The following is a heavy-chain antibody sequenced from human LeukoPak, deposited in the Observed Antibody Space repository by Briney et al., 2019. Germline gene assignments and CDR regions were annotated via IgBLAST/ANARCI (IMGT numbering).Heavy chain of an antibody. J-gene: IGHJ6*02. CDR3: ARDRGGYSYGSGPRSGYYYYGMDV. Sequence: PGGSLRLSCAASGFTFSSYSMNWVRQAPGKGLEWVSSISSSSSYIYYADSVKGRFTISRDSAKNSLYLQMNSLRAEDTAVYYCARDRGGYSYGSGPRSGYYYYGMDVWGQGTTVTVSS. CDR1: GFTFSSYS. D-gene: IGHD5-18*01. V-gene: IGHV3-21*01. CDR2: ISSSSSYI.